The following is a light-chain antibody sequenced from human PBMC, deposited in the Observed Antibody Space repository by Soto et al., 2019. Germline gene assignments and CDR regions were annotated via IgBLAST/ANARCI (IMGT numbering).Light chain of an antibody. V-gene: IGKV3-11*01. CDR2: DAS. CDR3: QQRSNWTRT. J-gene: IGKJ1*01. Sequence: EIVWTQSPATLSLSPGERATLSGRASQSVSSYLAWYQKKPGQDPRLLIYDASNRATGIPARFSGSGSGTDFNLTISRLETEDFAVYECQQRSNWTRTFGQGTKVDIK. CDR1: QSVSSY.